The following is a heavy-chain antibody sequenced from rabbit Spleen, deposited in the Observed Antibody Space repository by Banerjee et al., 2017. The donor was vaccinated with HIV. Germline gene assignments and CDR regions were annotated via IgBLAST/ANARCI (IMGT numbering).Heavy chain of an antibody. V-gene: IGHV1S47*01. J-gene: IGHJ6*01. CDR3: ARDSSSSFSSYGMDL. Sequence: QEQLVESGGGLVQPGGSLKLSCKASGFDFSSYGVSWVRQAPGKGLEWIGYIDLVFGSTFYANWVNGRFTISSHNAQNTLYLQVNSLTAADTATYFCARDSSSSFSSYGMDLWGPGTLVTVS. CDR2: IDLVFGST. CDR1: GFDFSSYG. D-gene: IGHD1-1*01.